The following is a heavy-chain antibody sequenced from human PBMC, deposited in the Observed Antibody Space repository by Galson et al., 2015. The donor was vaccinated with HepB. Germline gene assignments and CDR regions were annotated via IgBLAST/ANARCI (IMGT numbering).Heavy chain of an antibody. CDR1: GYTFTSYD. Sequence: SVKVSCKASGYTFTSYDINWVRQATGQGLEWMGWKNPNSGNTGYAQKFQGRVTMTRNTSISTAYLELSSLRSEDTAVYYGARGRDCSGGSCQKRTNGRYYYYYMDLCVKGSTVTVSS. D-gene: IGHD2-15*01. V-gene: IGHV1-8*01. CDR3: ARGRDCSGGSCQKRTNGRYYYYYMDL. CDR2: KNPNSGNT. J-gene: IGHJ6*03.